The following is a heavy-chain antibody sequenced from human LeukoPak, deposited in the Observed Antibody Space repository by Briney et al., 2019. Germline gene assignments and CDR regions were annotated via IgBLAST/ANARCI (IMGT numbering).Heavy chain of an antibody. CDR3: ARSSGQLLFFDY. CDR1: GFTFSSYE. Sequence: GGSLRLSCAASGFTFSSYEMNWVRQAPGKGLEWVSYITSSGGTIYYADSVKGRFTISRDNAKNSLYLQMNSLRAEDTAVYYCARSSGQLLFFDYWGQGTLVTVSS. D-gene: IGHD2-2*01. V-gene: IGHV3-48*03. CDR2: ITSSGGTI. J-gene: IGHJ4*02.